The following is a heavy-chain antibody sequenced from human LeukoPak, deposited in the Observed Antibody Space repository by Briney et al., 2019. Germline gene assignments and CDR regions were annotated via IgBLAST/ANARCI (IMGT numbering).Heavy chain of an antibody. CDR1: GFTFDDYG. CDR2: INCNGGSK. CDR3: ARGVIATRDAFDI. Sequence: GGSLTLSCAASGFTFDDYGMSWVRQAPGKGIEWVSGINCNGGSKGYADSVKGRFTISRDNAKNSLDLQMNSLRAEDTALYYCARGVIATRDAFDIWGQGTMVTVSS. D-gene: IGHD2-21*01. V-gene: IGHV3-20*04. J-gene: IGHJ3*02.